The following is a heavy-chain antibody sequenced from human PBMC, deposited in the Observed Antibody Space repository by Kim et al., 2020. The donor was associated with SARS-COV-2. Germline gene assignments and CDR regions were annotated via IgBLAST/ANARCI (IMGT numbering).Heavy chain of an antibody. Sequence: GGSLRLSCAASGFTFSDYYMSWIRQAPGKGLEWVSYISSSSSYTNYADSVKGRFTISRDNAKNSLYLQMNSLRAEDTAVYYCARDWPSGSGSYFTNWFDPWGQGTLVTVSS. CDR1: GFTFSDYY. D-gene: IGHD3-10*01. J-gene: IGHJ5*02. CDR3: ARDWPSGSGSYFTNWFDP. CDR2: ISSSSSYT. V-gene: IGHV3-11*06.